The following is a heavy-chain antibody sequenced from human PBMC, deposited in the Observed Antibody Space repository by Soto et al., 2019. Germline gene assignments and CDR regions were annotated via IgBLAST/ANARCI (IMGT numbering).Heavy chain of an antibody. CDR2: IYYSGST. V-gene: IGHV4-59*06. Sequence: SETLSLTCTVSGGSISSYYWSWIRQTPGKGLEWIGYIYYSGSTYYNPSLKSRVTISVDTSKNQFSLKLSSVTAADTAVYYCAITYFDILTGWGPFDYWGQGTLVTVSS. D-gene: IGHD3-9*01. J-gene: IGHJ4*02. CDR3: AITYFDILTGWGPFDY. CDR1: GGSISSYY.